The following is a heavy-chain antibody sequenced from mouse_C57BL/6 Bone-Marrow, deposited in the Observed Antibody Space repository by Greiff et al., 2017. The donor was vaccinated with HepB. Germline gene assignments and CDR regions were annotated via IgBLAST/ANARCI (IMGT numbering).Heavy chain of an antibody. J-gene: IGHJ2*01. V-gene: IGHV1-78*01. CDR1: GYTFTDHT. Sequence: QVQLQQSDAELVKPGASVKISCKVSGYTFTDHTIHWMKQRPEQGLEWIGYIYPRDGSTKYNEKFKGKATLTADKSSSTAYMQLNSLTSEDSAVYVWARGVLGRGYFDYWGQGTTLTVSS. CDR3: ARGVLGRGYFDY. CDR2: IYPRDGST. D-gene: IGHD4-1*01.